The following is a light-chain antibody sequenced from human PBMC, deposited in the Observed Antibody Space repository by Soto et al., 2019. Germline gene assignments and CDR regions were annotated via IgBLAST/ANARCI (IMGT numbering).Light chain of an antibody. CDR3: SSYTSSSRWV. Sequence: QSVLTQPPSASGSPGQSVTISCTGTSSDVGGYNYVSWYQQHPGKAPKLMIYDVSNRPSGVSNRFSGSKSGNTASLTISGLQAEDEADYYCSSYTSSSRWVFGGGTQLTVL. J-gene: IGLJ3*02. CDR1: SSDVGGYNY. CDR2: DVS. V-gene: IGLV2-14*01.